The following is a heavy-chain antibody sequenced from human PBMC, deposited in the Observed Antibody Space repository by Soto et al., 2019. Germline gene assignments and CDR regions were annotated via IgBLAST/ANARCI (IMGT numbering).Heavy chain of an antibody. D-gene: IGHD6-19*01. J-gene: IGHJ4*02. V-gene: IGHV5-10-1*01. Sequence: PGESLKISCKGSGYSFTSYWISWVRQMPGKGLEWMGRIDPSDSYTNYSPSFQGHVTISADKSISTAYLQWSSLKASDTAMYYCAIMGIAVAGTVDYWGQGTLVTVSS. CDR3: AIMGIAVAGTVDY. CDR1: GYSFTSYW. CDR2: IDPSDSYT.